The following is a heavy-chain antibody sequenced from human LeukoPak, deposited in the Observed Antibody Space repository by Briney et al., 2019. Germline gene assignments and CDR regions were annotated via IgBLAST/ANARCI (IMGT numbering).Heavy chain of an antibody. CDR1: GGSVSSGSYY. Sequence: SETLSLTCTVSGGSVSSGSYYWSWIRQPPGKGLEWIGYIYYSGSTNYNPSLKSRVTISVDTSKNQFSLKLSSVTAADTAVYYCARDYSGYDFGYWGQGTLVTVSS. CDR3: ARDYSGYDFGY. CDR2: IYYSGST. V-gene: IGHV4-61*01. D-gene: IGHD5-12*01. J-gene: IGHJ4*02.